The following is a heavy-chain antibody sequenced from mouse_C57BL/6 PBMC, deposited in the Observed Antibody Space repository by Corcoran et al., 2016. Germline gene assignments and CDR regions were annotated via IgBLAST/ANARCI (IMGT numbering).Heavy chain of an antibody. J-gene: IGHJ1*03. Sequence: QVQLQQSGPELVKPGASVKLSCKASGYTFTSYDINWVKQRPGQGLEWIGWIYPRDGSTKYNEKFKGKATLTVDTSSSTAYMELHSLTSEDSAVYFCAREGYGSSYGDWYFDVWGIGTTVTVSS. CDR1: GYTFTSYD. V-gene: IGHV1-85*01. D-gene: IGHD1-1*01. CDR3: AREGYGSSYGDWYFDV. CDR2: IYPRDGST.